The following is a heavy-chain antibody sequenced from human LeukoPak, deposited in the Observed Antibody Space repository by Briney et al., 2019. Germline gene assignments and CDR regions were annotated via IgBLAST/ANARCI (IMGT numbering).Heavy chain of an antibody. CDR2: ISSSGSTI. J-gene: IGHJ4*02. V-gene: IGHV3-48*03. Sequence: PGGSLRLSCAASGFTFSSYEMNWVRQAPGKGLEWVSYISSSGSTIYYADPVKGRFTISRDNAKNSLYLQMNSLRAEGTAVYYCARVAPYYDSSGYYFSHFDYWGQGTLVTVSS. CDR3: ARVAPYYDSSGYYFSHFDY. CDR1: GFTFSSYE. D-gene: IGHD3-22*01.